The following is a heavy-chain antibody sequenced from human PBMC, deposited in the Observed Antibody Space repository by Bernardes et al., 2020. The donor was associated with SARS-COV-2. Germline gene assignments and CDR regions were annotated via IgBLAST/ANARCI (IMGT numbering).Heavy chain of an antibody. CDR3: ASRQDYDSSGYRATSDAFDI. J-gene: IGHJ3*02. CDR1: GFTFSSYA. V-gene: IGHV3-23*01. CDR2: ISGSGGST. Sequence: GGSLRLSCAASGFTFSSYAMSWVRQAPGKGLEWVSAISGSGGSTYYADSVKGRFTISRDNSKNTLYLQMNSLRAEDTAVYYCASRQDYDSSGYRATSDAFDIWGQGTMVTVSS. D-gene: IGHD3-22*01.